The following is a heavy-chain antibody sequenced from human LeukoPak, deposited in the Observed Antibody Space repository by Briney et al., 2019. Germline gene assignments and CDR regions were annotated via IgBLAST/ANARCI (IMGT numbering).Heavy chain of an antibody. J-gene: IGHJ1*01. CDR1: GFTFSSYS. CDR2: ISSSSSSYI. V-gene: IGHV3-21*01. CDR3: ASDILGPYSSSWYYPGYFQH. Sequence: GGSLRLSCAASGFTFSSYSMNWVRQAPGKGLEWVSSISSSSSSYIYYADSVKGRFTISRDNAKNSLYLQMNSLRAEDTAVYYCASDILGPYSSSWYYPGYFQHWGQGTLVTVSS. D-gene: IGHD6-13*01.